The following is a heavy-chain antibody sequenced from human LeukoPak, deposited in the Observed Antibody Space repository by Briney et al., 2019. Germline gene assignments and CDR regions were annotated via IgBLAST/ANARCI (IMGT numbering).Heavy chain of an antibody. V-gene: IGHV4-59*12. CDR3: ARDGGYSGGDAFDI. CDR2: IYYSGST. Sequence: SETLSLTCTVSGGSISSYYWSWIRQPPGKGLEWIRYIYYSGSTNYNPSLKSRVTISVDTSKNQFSLKLSSVTAADTVVYYCARDGGYSGGDAFDIWGQGTMVTVSS. J-gene: IGHJ3*02. CDR1: GGSISSYY. D-gene: IGHD5-12*01.